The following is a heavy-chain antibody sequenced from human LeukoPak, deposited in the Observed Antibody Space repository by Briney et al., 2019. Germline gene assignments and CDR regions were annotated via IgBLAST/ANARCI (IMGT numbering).Heavy chain of an antibody. CDR2: ISWNSGSI. J-gene: IGHJ3*02. CDR3: AKENRQSWRTFDI. D-gene: IGHD2/OR15-2a*01. CDR1: GFTFDDYA. V-gene: IGHV3-9*01. Sequence: PGRSLRLSCVTSGFTFDDYAMHWVRQAPGKGLEWVSGISWNSGSIGYADSVKGRFTISRDNSKNTLYLQMNSLRAEDTAVYYCAKENRQSWRTFDIWGQGTMVTVSS.